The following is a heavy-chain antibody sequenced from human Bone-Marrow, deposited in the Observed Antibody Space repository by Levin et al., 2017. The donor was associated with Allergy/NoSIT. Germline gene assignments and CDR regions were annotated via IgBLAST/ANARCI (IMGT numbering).Heavy chain of an antibody. CDR3: SKDKEYSSCWSWRYFDH. CDR1: GFTFDDYV. Sequence: SLKISCAASGFTFDDYVMHWVRQAPGKGLEWVSGISWNSGSVGYADSVKGRFTISRDNAKNSLYLQMDSLRAEDTALYYCSKDKEYSSCWSWRYFDHWGQGALVTVSS. V-gene: IGHV3-9*01. J-gene: IGHJ4*02. D-gene: IGHD6-19*01. CDR2: ISWNSGSV.